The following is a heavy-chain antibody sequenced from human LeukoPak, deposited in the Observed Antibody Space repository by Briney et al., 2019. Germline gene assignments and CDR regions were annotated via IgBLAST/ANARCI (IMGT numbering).Heavy chain of an antibody. D-gene: IGHD3-22*01. J-gene: IGHJ3*02. V-gene: IGHV4-59*12. CDR3: ARDYYYDSSGYHSDAFDI. CDR1: GGSISSYY. Sequence: PSETLSLTCTVSGGSISSYYWSWIRQPPGKGLEWIGYIYYSGSTNYNPSLKSRVTMSVDTSKNQFSLKLSSVTAADTAVYYCARDYYYDSSGYHSDAFDIWGQGTMVTVSS. CDR2: IYYSGST.